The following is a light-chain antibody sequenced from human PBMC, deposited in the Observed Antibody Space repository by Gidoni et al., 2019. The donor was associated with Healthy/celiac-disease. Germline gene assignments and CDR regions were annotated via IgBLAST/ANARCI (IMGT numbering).Light chain of an antibody. CDR3: AAWDDSLNGSWV. CDR1: HPNIGSNT. V-gene: IGLV1-44*01. CDR2: RNK. J-gene: IGLJ3*02. Sequence: QSVLTQPPSASGTPGQRVTSSCSGSHPNIGSNTVNWYQQLPGPAPKLLIYRNKQRPSGVPDRFSGSKSGTSASLAISGLQSEDEADYYCAAWDDSLNGSWVFGGGTKLTVL.